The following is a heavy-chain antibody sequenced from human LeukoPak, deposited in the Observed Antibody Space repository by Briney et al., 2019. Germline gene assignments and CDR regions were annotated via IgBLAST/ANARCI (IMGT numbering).Heavy chain of an antibody. J-gene: IGHJ4*02. V-gene: IGHV4-59*12. D-gene: IGHD6-6*01. CDR3: ASEQYSSSPRGGY. Sequence: SETLSLTCTVSGGSISNYYWSWLRQPPGRGLEWIGYFHYSGSTNYNPSLKSRVTISVDTSKNQFSLKLSSVTAADTAVYYCASEQYSSSPRGGYWGQGTLVTVSS. CDR2: FHYSGST. CDR1: GGSISNYY.